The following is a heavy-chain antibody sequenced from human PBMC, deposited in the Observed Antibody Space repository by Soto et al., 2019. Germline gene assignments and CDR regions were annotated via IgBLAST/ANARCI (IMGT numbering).Heavy chain of an antibody. CDR3: ARAVPAAKGWFDS. CDR2: IWFDGSKE. D-gene: IGHD2-2*01. J-gene: IGHJ5*01. CDR1: GFTFSSYG. V-gene: IGHV3-33*01. Sequence: QVELVESGGGVVQPGGSLRLACAASGFTFSSYGMHWVRQAPGKGPEWVAVIWFDGSKEFYAASVEGRFTISRDNSKNMVYLEMNSPRDVDTAVYYCARAVPAAKGWFDSWGQGTLVTVSS.